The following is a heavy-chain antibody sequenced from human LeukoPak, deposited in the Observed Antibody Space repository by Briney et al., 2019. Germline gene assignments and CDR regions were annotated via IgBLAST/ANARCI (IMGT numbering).Heavy chain of an antibody. Sequence: GGSLRLSCPPSGFTFSSYSMNWVRQAPGKGLEWVSSISSSSSYIYYADSVEGRFTISRDNSKTSLYLRMNSLRAEDTAVYYCARDCPRRVHVFDYWGQGTLVTVSS. D-gene: IGHD3-10*01. CDR3: ARDCPRRVHVFDY. V-gene: IGHV3-21*01. CDR1: GFTFSSYS. J-gene: IGHJ4*02. CDR2: ISSSSSYI.